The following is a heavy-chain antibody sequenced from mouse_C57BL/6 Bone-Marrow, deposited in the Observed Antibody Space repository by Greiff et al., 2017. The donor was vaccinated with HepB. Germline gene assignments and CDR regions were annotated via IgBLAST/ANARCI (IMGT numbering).Heavy chain of an antibody. J-gene: IGHJ2*01. CDR1: GFTFSSYA. CDR2: ISDGGSYT. Sequence: EVQVVESGGGLVKPGGSLKLSCAASGFTFSSYAMSWVRQTPEKRLEWVATISDGGSYTYYPDNVKGRFTISRDNAKNNLYLQMSHLKSEDTAMYYCARVDGSRGNFDYWGQGTTLTVSS. V-gene: IGHV5-4*01. D-gene: IGHD1-1*01. CDR3: ARVDGSRGNFDY.